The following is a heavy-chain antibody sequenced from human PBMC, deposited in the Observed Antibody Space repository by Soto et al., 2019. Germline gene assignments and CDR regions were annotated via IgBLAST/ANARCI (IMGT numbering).Heavy chain of an antibody. Sequence: GGSLRLSCAASGFTVSSNYMSWVRQAPGKGLEWVSLIYSGGSTYYADSVKGRFTISRDNSKNTLYLQMNSLRAEDTAVYYCARDLFGGTPKTRYYYHMDVWGKGTTVTVSS. J-gene: IGHJ6*03. V-gene: IGHV3-66*01. CDR1: GFTVSSNY. CDR2: IYSGGST. D-gene: IGHD3-10*01. CDR3: ARDLFGGTPKTRYYYHMDV.